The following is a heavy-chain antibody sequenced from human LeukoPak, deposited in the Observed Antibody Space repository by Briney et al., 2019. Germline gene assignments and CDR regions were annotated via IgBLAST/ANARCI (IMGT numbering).Heavy chain of an antibody. CDR1: GFTFSSYS. J-gene: IGHJ5*02. Sequence: GGSLRLSCAPSGFTFSSYSMNWVRQTPGKGLEWGSSISSSSIYIYYADSVKGRFTISRDNAKKSLYLQMNSLRAEDTAVYYCARDWNGSGSYYNEPFDPWGQGTLVTVSS. CDR3: ARDWNGSGSYYNEPFDP. V-gene: IGHV3-21*01. CDR2: ISSSSIYI. D-gene: IGHD3-10*01.